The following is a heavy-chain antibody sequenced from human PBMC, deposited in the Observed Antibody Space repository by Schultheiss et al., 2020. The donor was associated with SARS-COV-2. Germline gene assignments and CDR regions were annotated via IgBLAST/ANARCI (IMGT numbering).Heavy chain of an antibody. Sequence: GGSLRLSCAASGFTFSSYGMHWVRQAPGKGLEWVAVIWYDGSNKYYADSVKGRFTISRDNSKNTLYLQMNSLRAEDTAVYYCARDGDYGDWFDPWGQGTLVTVSS. CDR3: ARDGDYGDWFDP. D-gene: IGHD4-17*01. CDR2: IWYDGSNK. J-gene: IGHJ5*02. V-gene: IGHV3-33*01. CDR1: GFTFSSYG.